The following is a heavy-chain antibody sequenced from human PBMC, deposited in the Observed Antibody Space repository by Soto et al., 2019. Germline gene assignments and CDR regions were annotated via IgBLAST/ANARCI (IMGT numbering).Heavy chain of an antibody. D-gene: IGHD3-16*02. V-gene: IGHV4-59*08. J-gene: IGHJ4*02. CDR3: ARHAPMITFGGVIVPFDY. CDR2: IYYSGST. Sequence: ETLSLTCTVSGGSISSYYWSWIRQPPGKGLEWIGYIYYSGSTNYNPSLKSRVTISVDTSKNQFSLKLSSVTAADTAVYYCARHAPMITFGGVIVPFDYWGQGTLVTVSS. CDR1: GGSISSYY.